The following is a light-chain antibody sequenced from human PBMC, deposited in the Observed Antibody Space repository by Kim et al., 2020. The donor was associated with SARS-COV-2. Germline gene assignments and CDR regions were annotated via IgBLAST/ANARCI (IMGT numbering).Light chain of an antibody. CDR2: GQN. Sequence: ALGQTVKITCQGDNLRTYYANWYQQQPGQAPVLVMFGQNNRPSGIPDRFSGSSSGNTASLTITGAQAEDEADYYCKSRDSSGNLLVFGGGTQLTVL. J-gene: IGLJ2*01. CDR1: NLRTYY. CDR3: KSRDSSGNLLV. V-gene: IGLV3-19*01.